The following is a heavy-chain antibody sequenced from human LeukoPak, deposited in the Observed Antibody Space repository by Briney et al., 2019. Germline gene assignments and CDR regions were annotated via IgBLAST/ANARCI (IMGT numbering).Heavy chain of an antibody. Sequence: GGSLRLSCAASGFTFSSYWMSWLRQAPGKGLEWVANINQDGSEKYYVDSVKGRFTISRDNAKNSLYLQMNSLRAEDTAVYYCARYQLLSPEFDYWGQGTLVTVSS. CDR2: INQDGSEK. J-gene: IGHJ4*02. CDR3: ARYQLLSPEFDY. CDR1: GFTFSSYW. D-gene: IGHD2-2*01. V-gene: IGHV3-7*01.